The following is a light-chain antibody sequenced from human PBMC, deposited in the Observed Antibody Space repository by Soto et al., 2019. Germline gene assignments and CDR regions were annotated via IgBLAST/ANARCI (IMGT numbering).Light chain of an antibody. CDR3: SSYAGSSNV. J-gene: IGLJ1*01. CDR2: EVN. CDR1: SRDAGGYNY. Sequence: QSALTQPPSASGSPGQSVAISCTGTSRDAGGYNYVSWYQQHPGTAPKLMIYEVNKRPSGVPDRFSGSKSGNTASLTVSGLQAEDEADYYCSSYAGSSNVFGTGTKVTVL. V-gene: IGLV2-8*01.